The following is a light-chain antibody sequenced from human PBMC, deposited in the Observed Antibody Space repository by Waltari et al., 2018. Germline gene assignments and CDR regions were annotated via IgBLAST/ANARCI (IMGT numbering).Light chain of an antibody. CDR3: QQTYSTLWT. J-gene: IGKJ1*01. CDR2: AAS. V-gene: IGKV1-39*01. Sequence: DIQMNQSPSSLSASVGDRVTITCRTSQSIGTSLNWYQQTPGQAPKLLIYAASSFQGGVPSRFSGSGSGTDFTRTISSLQPEDFATYYCQQTYSTLWTFGQGTKVEIK. CDR1: QSIGTS.